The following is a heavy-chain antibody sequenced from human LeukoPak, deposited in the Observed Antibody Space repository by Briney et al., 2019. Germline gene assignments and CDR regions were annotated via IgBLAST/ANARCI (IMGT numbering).Heavy chain of an antibody. CDR1: GGSFSGYY. CDR3: ARDRGYCTNGVCYSFNY. V-gene: IGHV4-34*01. D-gene: IGHD2-8*01. Sequence: PSETLSLTCAVYGGSFSGYYWSWIRQPPGKGLEWIGEINHSGSTNYNPSLKSRVTISVDTSKNQFSLKLSSVTAADTAVYYCARDRGYCTNGVCYSFNYWGQGTLVTVSS. J-gene: IGHJ4*02. CDR2: INHSGST.